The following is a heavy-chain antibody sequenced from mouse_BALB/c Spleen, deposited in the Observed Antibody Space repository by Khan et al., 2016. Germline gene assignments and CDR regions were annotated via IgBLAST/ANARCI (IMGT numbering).Heavy chain of an antibody. CDR3: ARSRYDCDVGFAY. CDR2: IDPANGNT. CDR1: GFNIKDTY. D-gene: IGHD2-4*01. J-gene: IGHJ3*01. Sequence: VQLKESGAELVKPGASVKLSCTASGFNIKDTYMHWVKQRPEQGLEWIGRIDPANGNTKYDPKFQGKATITADTSSNTAYLQLSSLTSEDTAVFSCARSRYDCDVGFAYWGQGTLVTVAA. V-gene: IGHV14-3*02.